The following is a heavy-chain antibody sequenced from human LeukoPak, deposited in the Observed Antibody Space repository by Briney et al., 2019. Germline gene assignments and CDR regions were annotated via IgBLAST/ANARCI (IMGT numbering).Heavy chain of an antibody. J-gene: IGHJ4*02. Sequence: GGSLRLSCAASGFTFSSYAMSWVRQALGTGLEWVSAISGSGGSTYYADSVKGRFTISRDNSKNTLYLQMNSLRAEDTAVYYCAEDTMVRGVIIMGYWGQGTLVTVSS. V-gene: IGHV3-23*01. CDR2: ISGSGGST. CDR1: GFTFSSYA. CDR3: AEDTMVRGVIIMGY. D-gene: IGHD3-10*01.